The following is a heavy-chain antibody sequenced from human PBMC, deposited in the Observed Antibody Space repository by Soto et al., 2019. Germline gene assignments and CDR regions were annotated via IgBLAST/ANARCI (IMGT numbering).Heavy chain of an antibody. J-gene: IGHJ5*02. CDR3: ATLPPRIVVTLLPIPS. V-gene: IGHV4-30-4*01. CDR1: GGSISSGDYY. D-gene: IGHD2-21*01. CDR2: IYYSGST. Sequence: SETLSLTCTVSGGSISSGDYYWSWIRQPPGKGLEWIGYIYYSGSTYYNPSLKSRVTISVDTSKNQFSLKLSSVTAADTAVYYCATLPPRIVVTLLPIPSWGQGIQVTVSS.